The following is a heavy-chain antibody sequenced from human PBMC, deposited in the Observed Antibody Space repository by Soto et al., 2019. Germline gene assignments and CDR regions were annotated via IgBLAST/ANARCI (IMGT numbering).Heavy chain of an antibody. CDR3: ARGSAPSDILATTTIPMDV. Sequence: GGSLRLSCAASGFTFSSYGMHWVRQAPGKGLEWVAVIWYDGSNKYYADSVKGRFTISRDNSKNTLYLQMNSLRAEDTAVYYSARGSAPSDILATTTIPMDVWGKGTTVTVSS. D-gene: IGHD5-12*01. V-gene: IGHV3-33*01. CDR2: IWYDGSNK. J-gene: IGHJ6*04. CDR1: GFTFSSYG.